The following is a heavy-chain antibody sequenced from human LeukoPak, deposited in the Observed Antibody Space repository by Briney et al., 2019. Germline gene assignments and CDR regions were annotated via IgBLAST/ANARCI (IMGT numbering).Heavy chain of an antibody. D-gene: IGHD5-12*01. J-gene: IGHJ4*02. CDR2: IDNGGSGT. CDR3: ARVVARHRRSDY. V-gene: IGHV3-74*01. CDR1: GFTFSGYW. Sequence: GGSLRLSCAASGFTFSGYWMHWVRQVPEKGLVLVSRIDNGGSGTTYADSVKGRFTVSRDNAKNSLYLQMNSLRAEDTAVYYCARVVARHRRSDYWGQGTLVTVSS.